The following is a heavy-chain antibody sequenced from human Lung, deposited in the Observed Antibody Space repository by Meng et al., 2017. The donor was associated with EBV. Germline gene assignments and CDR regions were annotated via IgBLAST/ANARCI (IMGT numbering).Heavy chain of an antibody. CDR1: GDSFSTQT. Sequence: QVQLVQSGAEVKKPGSSVKAACKTSGDSFSTQTFSWVRQAPGQGLEWMGWISAYNGNTNYAQTLQGRLTMTTDTSTSTAYMELRSLRSDDTAVYYCARVEVGITSGDYWGQGTLVTVSS. D-gene: IGHD1-26*01. J-gene: IGHJ4*02. V-gene: IGHV1-18*01. CDR3: ARVEVGITSGDY. CDR2: ISAYNGNT.